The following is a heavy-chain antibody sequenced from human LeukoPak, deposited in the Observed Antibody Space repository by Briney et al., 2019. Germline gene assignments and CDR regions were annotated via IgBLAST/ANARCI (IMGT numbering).Heavy chain of an antibody. J-gene: IGHJ5*02. CDR2: IYHSGST. CDR3: ARFLGAVAGTSFGSFDP. CDR1: GVSISSSNW. Sequence: SGTLSLTCAVSGVSISSSNWWSWVCQPPGKGLEWIGEIYHSGSTNYNPSLKSRVTISVDKSKNQFSLKLSSVTAADTAVYYCARFLGAVAGTSFGSFDPWGQGTLVTVSS. D-gene: IGHD6-19*01. V-gene: IGHV4-4*02.